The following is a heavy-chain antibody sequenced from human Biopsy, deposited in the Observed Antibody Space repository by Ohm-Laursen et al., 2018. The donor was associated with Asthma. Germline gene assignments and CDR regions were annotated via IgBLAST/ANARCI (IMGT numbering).Heavy chain of an antibody. CDR3: ARQSGQDYGDSSGFDI. Sequence: SLRLSCTASGFVFSQCGMHWVRQGPGKGLEWVALVSSDGHNKYYEGSVKGRFTISRDNSRNRLYLQINGLTVEDSAVYFCARQSGQDYGDSSGFDIWGQGTKVAVSS. J-gene: IGHJ3*02. CDR2: VSSDGHNK. CDR1: GFVFSQCG. V-gene: IGHV3-30*03. D-gene: IGHD3-22*01.